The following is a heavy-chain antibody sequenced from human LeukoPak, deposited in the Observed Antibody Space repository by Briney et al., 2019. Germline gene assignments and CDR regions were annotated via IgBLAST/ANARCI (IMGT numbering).Heavy chain of an antibody. CDR3: ARHGRAVMNVWFDP. J-gene: IGHJ5*02. CDR2: ISVYSGNT. D-gene: IGHD1-26*01. Sequence: ASVKVACKASGYTFTNHDISWVQQAPGQGLEWMGWISVYSGNTNYAQDFQGRVTMTTDTSTSTAYMELRSLRADDTAVYYCARHGRAVMNVWFDPWGQGTLVSVSS. CDR1: GYTFTNHD. V-gene: IGHV1-18*01.